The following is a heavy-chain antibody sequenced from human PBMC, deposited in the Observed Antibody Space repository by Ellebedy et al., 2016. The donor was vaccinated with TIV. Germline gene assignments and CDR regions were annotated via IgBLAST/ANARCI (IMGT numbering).Heavy chain of an antibody. V-gene: IGHV1-24*01. Sequence: AASVKVSCKVSGYTLTELSMHWVRQAPGKGLEWMGGFDPEDGETIYAQKFQGRVTMTEDTSTDTAYMELSSLRSEDTAVYYCATGRVFLYCSGGSCYSWEGCVYWGQGTLVTVSS. CDR1: GYTLTELS. J-gene: IGHJ4*02. CDR3: ATGRVFLYCSGGSCYSWEGCVY. D-gene: IGHD2-15*01. CDR2: FDPEDGET.